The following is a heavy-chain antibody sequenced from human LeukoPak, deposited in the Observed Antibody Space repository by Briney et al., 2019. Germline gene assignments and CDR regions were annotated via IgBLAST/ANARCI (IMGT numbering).Heavy chain of an antibody. CDR3: ARGAVAGTPPVDY. D-gene: IGHD6-19*01. V-gene: IGHV3-48*03. CDR1: GFTFSSHE. CDR2: ISGSGDTM. Sequence: GGSLRLPCAASGFTFSSHEMNWVRQAPGKGLEWLSYISGSGDTMYYADSVRGRFTISRDNAKNSLYLQMNSLRTEDSALYSCARGAVAGTPPVDYWGPGTLVTVSS. J-gene: IGHJ4*02.